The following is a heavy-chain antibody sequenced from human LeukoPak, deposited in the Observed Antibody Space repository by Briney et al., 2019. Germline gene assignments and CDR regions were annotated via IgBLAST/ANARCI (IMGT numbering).Heavy chain of an antibody. CDR2: INPSGGST. CDR1: GYTFTSYY. D-gene: IGHD6-13*01. V-gene: IGHV1-46*01. J-gene: IGHJ3*02. Sequence: ASVKVSCKASGYTFTSYYMHWVRQAPGQGLEWMGVINPSGGSTSYAQKFQGGVTMTRDMSTSTVYMELSSLRSEDTAVYYCARDPLVSSSWTDAFDIWGQGTMVTVSS. CDR3: ARDPLVSSSWTDAFDI.